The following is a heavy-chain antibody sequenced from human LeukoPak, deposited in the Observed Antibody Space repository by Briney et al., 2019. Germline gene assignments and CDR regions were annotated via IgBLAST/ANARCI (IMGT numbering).Heavy chain of an antibody. CDR2: IYYSGGT. J-gene: IGHJ3*02. CDR1: GGSISSYY. V-gene: IGHV4-59*08. D-gene: IGHD2-2*01. Sequence: SETLSLTCTVSGGSISSYYWSWIRQPPGKGLEWIGYIYYSGGTNYNPSLKSRVTISVDTSKNQFSLKLSSVTAADTAVYYCARHYCSSTSCYQGYAFDIWGQGTMVTVSS. CDR3: ARHYCSSTSCYQGYAFDI.